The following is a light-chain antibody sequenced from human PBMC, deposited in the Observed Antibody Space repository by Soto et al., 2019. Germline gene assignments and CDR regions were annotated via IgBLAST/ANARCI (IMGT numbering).Light chain of an antibody. CDR2: AAS. CDR1: QSVSSSY. J-gene: IGKJ2*01. V-gene: IGKV3-20*01. Sequence: EIVLTQSPGTLSLSPGERATLSCRASQSVSSSYLAWYQQKPGQAPRLLIYAASSRATGIPDRFSGSGSGTDFTLTISRLEPEDFAVYYCQQYGSSPVTFGQGTKLEIK. CDR3: QQYGSSPVT.